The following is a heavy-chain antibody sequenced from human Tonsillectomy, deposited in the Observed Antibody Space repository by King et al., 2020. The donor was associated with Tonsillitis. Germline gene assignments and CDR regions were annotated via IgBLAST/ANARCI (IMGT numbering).Heavy chain of an antibody. J-gene: IGHJ4*02. D-gene: IGHD1-26*01. CDR1: GGSISSYY. CDR3: ARDWDGFDY. V-gene: IGHV4-59*01. Sequence: QLQESGPGLVKPSETLSLTCTVSGGSISSYYWSWIRQPPGKGLEWIGYIYSSGSTKYNPSLKSRVTISVDTSKNHFSLNLTSVTAADTAVYYCARDWDGFDYWGQGTLVTVSS. CDR2: IYSSGST.